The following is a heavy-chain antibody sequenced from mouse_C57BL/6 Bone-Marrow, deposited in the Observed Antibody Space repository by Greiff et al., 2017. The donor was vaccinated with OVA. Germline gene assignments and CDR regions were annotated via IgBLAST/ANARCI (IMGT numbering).Heavy chain of an antibody. D-gene: IGHD2-2*01. V-gene: IGHV2-5*01. CDR1: GFSLTSYG. Sequence: VQLQESGPGLVQPSQSLSITCTVSGFSLTSYGVHWVRQSPGKGLEWLGVIWRGGSTDYNAAFMSRLSITKDNSKSQIFFKMHSLQADDTAIYYCAKNYGYMRGNYAMDYWGQGTSVTVSS. J-gene: IGHJ4*01. CDR3: AKNYGYMRGNYAMDY. CDR2: IWRGGST.